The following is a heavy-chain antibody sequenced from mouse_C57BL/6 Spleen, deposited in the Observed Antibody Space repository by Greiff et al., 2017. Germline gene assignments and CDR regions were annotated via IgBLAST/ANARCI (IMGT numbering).Heavy chain of an antibody. CDR3: TVYYYGSSYRYFDV. V-gene: IGHV6-3*01. CDR1: GFTFSNYW. J-gene: IGHJ1*03. D-gene: IGHD1-1*01. CDR2: IRLKSDNYAT. Sequence: EVQLQESGGGLVQPGGSMKLSCVASGFTFSNYWMNWVRQSPEKGLEWVAQIRLKSDNYATHYAESVKGRFTISRDDSKSSVYLQMNNLRAEDTGIYYCTVYYYGSSYRYFDVWGTGTTVTVSS.